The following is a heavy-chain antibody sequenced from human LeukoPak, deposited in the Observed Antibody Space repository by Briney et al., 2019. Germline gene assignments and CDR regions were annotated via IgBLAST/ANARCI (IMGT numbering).Heavy chain of an antibody. V-gene: IGHV1-2*02. J-gene: IGHJ4*02. CDR1: GYTFTGYY. Sequence: ASVTVSCKASGYTFTGYYMHWVRQAPGQGLEWMGWINPNSGGTNYAQKFQGRVTMTRDTSISTAYMELSRLRSDDTAVYYCAREPLGYYYDSSGYQDYWGQGTLVTVSS. CDR3: AREPLGYYYDSSGYQDY. CDR2: INPNSGGT. D-gene: IGHD3-22*01.